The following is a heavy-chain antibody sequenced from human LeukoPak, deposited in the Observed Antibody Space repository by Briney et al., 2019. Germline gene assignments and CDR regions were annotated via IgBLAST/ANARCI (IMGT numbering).Heavy chain of an antibody. CDR3: ARDQEGFDY. Sequence: GASVKVSCKASGYTFTNNYLHWVRQAPGQALEWMGMIYPRDGSTSYAQNCQGRVTVTRDTSTTTVHMELRGLRSEDTAVYYCARDQEGFDYWGQGTVVTVSS. V-gene: IGHV1-46*01. CDR1: GYTFTNNY. CDR2: IYPRDGST. J-gene: IGHJ4*02.